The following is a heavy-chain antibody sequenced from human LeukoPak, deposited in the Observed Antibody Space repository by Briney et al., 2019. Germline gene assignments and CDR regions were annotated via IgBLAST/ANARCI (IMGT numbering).Heavy chain of an antibody. Sequence: HPGGSLRLSCAASGFTFSSYAMSWVRQAPGKGLEWVSATSGSGGSTYYADSVKGRFTISRDNAKNSLYLQMNSLRAEDTAVYYCASFGRFQSFDYWGQGTLVTVSS. CDR2: TSGSGGST. V-gene: IGHV3-23*01. CDR1: GFTFSSYA. D-gene: IGHD3-10*01. CDR3: ASFGRFQSFDY. J-gene: IGHJ4*02.